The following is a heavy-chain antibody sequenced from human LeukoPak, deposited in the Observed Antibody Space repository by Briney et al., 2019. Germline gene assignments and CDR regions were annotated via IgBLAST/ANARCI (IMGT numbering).Heavy chain of an antibody. V-gene: IGHV3-23*01. D-gene: IGHD3-22*01. CDR2: ISGSGGST. CDR3: ARSHYYDSSGPLGY. Sequence: GGSLRLSCAASGFTFSSYAMSWVRQAPGKGLEWVSAISGSGGSTYYADSVKGRFTISRDNSKNTLYLQMNSLRAEDTAVYYCARSHYYDSSGPLGYWGQGTLVTVSS. J-gene: IGHJ4*02. CDR1: GFTFSSYA.